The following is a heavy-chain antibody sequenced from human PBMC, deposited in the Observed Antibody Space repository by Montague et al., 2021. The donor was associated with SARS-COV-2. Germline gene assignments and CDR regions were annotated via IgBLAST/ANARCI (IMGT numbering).Heavy chain of an antibody. J-gene: IGHJ6*02. V-gene: IGHV4-39*01. CDR2: IYYSGST. CDR1: GGSISSSDYY. D-gene: IGHD5-18*01. Sequence: ETLPLTCTVSGGSISSSDYYWGWIRQPPGKGLEWIGTIYYSGSTYYSPPLKSRVTLSVDTSKNQFSLKLTSLTAADTAVYYCARSSGYNYDISYYGMDVWGQGTTVTVSS. CDR3: ARSSGYNYDISYYGMDV.